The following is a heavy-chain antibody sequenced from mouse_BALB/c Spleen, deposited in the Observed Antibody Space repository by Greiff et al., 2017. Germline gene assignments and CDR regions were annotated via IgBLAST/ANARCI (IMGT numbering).Heavy chain of an antibody. CDR1: GYTFTSYT. V-gene: IGHV1-4*01. CDR3: ARHSDPNYFDY. Sequence: VQLQQSGAELARPGASVKMSCKASGYTFTSYTMHWVKQRPGQVLEWIGYINPSSGYTNYNQKFKDKATLTADKSSSTAYMQLSSLTSEDSAVYYCARHSDPNYFDYWGQGTTLTVSS. D-gene: IGHD2-12*01. J-gene: IGHJ2*01. CDR2: INPSSGYT.